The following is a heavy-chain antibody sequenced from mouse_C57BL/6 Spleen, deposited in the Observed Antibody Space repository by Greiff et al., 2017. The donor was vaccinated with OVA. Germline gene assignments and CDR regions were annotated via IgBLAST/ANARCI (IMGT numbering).Heavy chain of an antibody. CDR3: ARKAEYDDYAMDY. Sequence: QVQLQQSGPGLVQPSQSLSITCTVSGFSLTSYGVHWVRQSPGKGLEWLGVVWSGGSTDYNAAFISRLRISKDNSKSQVLVKINSLQADDTAIYYCARKAEYDDYAMDYWGQGTSVTVSS. V-gene: IGHV2-2*01. CDR1: GFSLTSYG. J-gene: IGHJ4*01. D-gene: IGHD2-14*01. CDR2: VWSGGST.